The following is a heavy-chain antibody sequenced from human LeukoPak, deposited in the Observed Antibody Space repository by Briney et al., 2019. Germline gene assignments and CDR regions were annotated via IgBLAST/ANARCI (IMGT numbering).Heavy chain of an antibody. CDR3: VKDRHETD. CDR2: ISSSGDST. Sequence: PGGSLRLSCAASGFTFSSYAMHWVRQAPGKGLEYVSVISSSGDSTYYADAVKGRFTISRDNSKNTLYLQMSSLRAEDTAVYYCVKDRHETDWGQGTLVTVSS. CDR1: GFTFSSYA. J-gene: IGHJ4*02. V-gene: IGHV3-64D*09.